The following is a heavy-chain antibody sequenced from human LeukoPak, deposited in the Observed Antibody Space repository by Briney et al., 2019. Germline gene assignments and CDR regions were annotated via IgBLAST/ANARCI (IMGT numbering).Heavy chain of an antibody. V-gene: IGHV4-59*01. CDR2: IYYSGST. D-gene: IGHD3-10*01. Sequence: TSETLSLTCTVSDVSISSYYWSWIRQPPGKGLEWIGYIYYSGSTNYNPSLKSRVTISVDTSKNQFSLKLSSVTAADTAVYYCARDPWDYYGSGSYYIPWGQGTLVTVSS. CDR1: DVSISSYY. CDR3: ARDPWDYYGSGSYYIP. J-gene: IGHJ5*02.